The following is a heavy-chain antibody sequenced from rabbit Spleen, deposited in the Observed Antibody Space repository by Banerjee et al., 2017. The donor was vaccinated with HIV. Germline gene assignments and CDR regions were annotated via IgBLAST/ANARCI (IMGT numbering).Heavy chain of an antibody. CDR2: IATAYGGA. CDR3: ARDTGSSFSSYGMDL. CDR1: GFSFSSGDD. D-gene: IGHD8-1*01. Sequence: QEQLVESGGGLVKPEGSLTLTCTASGFSFSSGDDMCWVRQAPGKGLEWIGCIATAYGGAYYGSWAQDRFTISKTSSTVDLKMTSLTVADTATYFCARDTGSSFSSYGMDLWGPGTLVT. V-gene: IGHV1S45*01. J-gene: IGHJ6*01.